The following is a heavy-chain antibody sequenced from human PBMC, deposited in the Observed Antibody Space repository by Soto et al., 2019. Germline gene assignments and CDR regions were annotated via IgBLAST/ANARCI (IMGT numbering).Heavy chain of an antibody. Sequence: EAQLVESGGDLVQPGGSLRLSCAGSGFSFSSYEMNWVRQAPGKGLEWVSYISSSGSDTYYADSVKARFTISRDNAQNSPQIPMTRVGAGEPAIYFWSDLRGSYGLHPLGQGTLVTVSS. J-gene: IGHJ5*02. V-gene: IGHV3-48*03. CDR3: SDLRGSYGLHP. CDR1: GFSFSSYE. CDR2: ISSSGSDT. D-gene: IGHD1-26*01.